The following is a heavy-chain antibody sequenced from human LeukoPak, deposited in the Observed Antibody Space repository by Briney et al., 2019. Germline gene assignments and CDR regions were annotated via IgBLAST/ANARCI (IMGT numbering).Heavy chain of an antibody. J-gene: IGHJ5*02. CDR1: GYTFTSYV. CDR3: ARDHGIAVAGTSDP. D-gene: IGHD6-19*01. CDR2: ISAYNGNT. Sequence: ASVKVSCKASGYTFTSYVISWVRQAPGQGLEGMGWISAYNGNTNYAQELQGRATITTATSTSTAYTALRSLRSDDTAVYYCARDHGIAVAGTSDPCCQGTLVTVSS. V-gene: IGHV1-18*01.